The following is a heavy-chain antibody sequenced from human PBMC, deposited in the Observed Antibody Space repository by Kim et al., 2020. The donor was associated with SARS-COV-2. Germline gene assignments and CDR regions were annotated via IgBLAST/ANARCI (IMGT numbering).Heavy chain of an antibody. J-gene: IGHJ6*02. Sequence: GGSLRLSCAASGFTFSNAWMSWVRQAPGKGLEWVGRIKSKTDGGTTDYAAPVKGRFTISRDDSKNTLYLQMNSLKTEDTAVYYCTTHNVLLVLGELSDYSYCGMDVCGQGTPGTVSS. CDR2: IKSKTDGGTT. CDR3: TTHNVLLVLGELSDYSYCGMDV. CDR1: GFTFSNAW. V-gene: IGHV3-15*01. D-gene: IGHD3-10*01.